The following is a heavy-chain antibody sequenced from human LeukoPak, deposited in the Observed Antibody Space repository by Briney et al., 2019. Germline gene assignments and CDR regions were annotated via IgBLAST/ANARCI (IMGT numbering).Heavy chain of an antibody. CDR2: ISSSSSYI. D-gene: IGHD6-19*01. CDR1: GSTFSSYS. V-gene: IGHV3-21*01. J-gene: IGHJ4*02. Sequence: GGSLRLSCAASGSTFSSYSVNWVRQAPGKGLEWVSSISSSSSYIYYADSVKGRFTISRDNAKNSLYLQMNSLRAEDMAVYYCAREKAVAGLEGIDYWGQGTLVTVSS. CDR3: AREKAVAGLEGIDY.